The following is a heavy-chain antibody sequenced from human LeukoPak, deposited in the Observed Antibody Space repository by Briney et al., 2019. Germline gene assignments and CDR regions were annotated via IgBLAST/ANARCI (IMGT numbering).Heavy chain of an antibody. V-gene: IGHV1-2*02. CDR1: GYTFTGYY. CDR2: INPSSGGT. D-gene: IGHD1-26*01. Sequence: ASVKVSCKASGYTFTGYYMHWVRQAPGQGLEWMGWINPSSGGTNYAQKFQGRVTMTRDTSISTAYMELSRLRSDDTAVYYCARVESGSYQTLFDYWGQGTLVTVSS. CDR3: ARVESGSYQTLFDY. J-gene: IGHJ4*02.